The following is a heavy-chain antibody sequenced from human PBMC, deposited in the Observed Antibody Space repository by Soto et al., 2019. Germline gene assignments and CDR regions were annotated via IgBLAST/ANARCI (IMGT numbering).Heavy chain of an antibody. J-gene: IGHJ4*02. CDR1: GYGFTTYG. Sequence: QVHLVQSGAEVKKPGASVKVSCKGSGYGFTTYGITWVRQAPGQGLEWMAWISAYNGNTNYAQKLQGRVTVTRDTSTSTAYVERRSLTADDTAVYYGARGRYGDYWGQGALVTVSS. CDR2: ISAYNGNT. V-gene: IGHV1-18*01. CDR3: ARGRYGDY. D-gene: IGHD1-1*01.